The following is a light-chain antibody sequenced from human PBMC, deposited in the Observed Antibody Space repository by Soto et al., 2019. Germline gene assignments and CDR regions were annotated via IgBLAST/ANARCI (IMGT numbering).Light chain of an antibody. V-gene: IGLV1-44*01. J-gene: IGLJ1*01. Sequence: QSVLTQPPSASGTPGQRVTISCSGSSSNIGSNTVNRYQQLPGTAPKLLIYSNNQRPSGVPDRFSGSKSGTSASLAISTLQSEDEADYYCAAWDDSLNGYVFGTGSKVTVL. CDR1: SSNIGSNT. CDR3: AAWDDSLNGYV. CDR2: SNN.